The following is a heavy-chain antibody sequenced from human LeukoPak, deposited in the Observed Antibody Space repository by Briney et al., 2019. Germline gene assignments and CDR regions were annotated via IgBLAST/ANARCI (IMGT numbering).Heavy chain of an antibody. Sequence: ASVKVSCKASGGTFSGYAISWVRQAPGQGLEWMGGIIPIFGTANYAQKFQGRVTITADESTSTAYMELSSLRSEDTAVYYCAREGGAYYYDSSGLSGAFDIWGQGTMVTVSS. CDR2: IIPIFGTA. J-gene: IGHJ3*02. CDR3: AREGGAYYYDSSGLSGAFDI. V-gene: IGHV1-69*13. D-gene: IGHD3-22*01. CDR1: GGTFSGYA.